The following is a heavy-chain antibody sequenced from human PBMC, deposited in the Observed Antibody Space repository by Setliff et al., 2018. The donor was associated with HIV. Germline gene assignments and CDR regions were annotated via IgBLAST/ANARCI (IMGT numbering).Heavy chain of an antibody. CDR2: IYHSGST. CDR3: ARHESGRSSSWSNFDY. D-gene: IGHD6-13*01. J-gene: IGHJ4*02. V-gene: IGHV4-38-2*01. CDR1: GYSIRSGYY. Sequence: SETLSLTCAVSGYSIRSGYYWGWIRQPPGKGLEWIGSIYHSGSTYYNPSLKSRVSISVDTSKSQFSLKLSSVTAADTAVYYCARHESGRSSSWSNFDYWGQGTLVTVSS.